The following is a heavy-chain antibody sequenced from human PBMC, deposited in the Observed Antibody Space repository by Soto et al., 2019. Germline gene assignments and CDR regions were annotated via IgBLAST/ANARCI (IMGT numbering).Heavy chain of an antibody. J-gene: IGHJ4*02. CDR3: ARDPDYYGSGSYFDY. CDR2: IYYSGST. CDR1: GGSISSYY. D-gene: IGHD3-10*01. Sequence: QVQLQESGPGLVKPSETLSLTCTVSGGSISSYYWSWIRQPPGKGLEWIGYIYYSGSTNYNPSLKNRVTISVDTSKNQFSLKLSSVTAADTAVYYCARDPDYYGSGSYFDYWGQGTLVTVSS. V-gene: IGHV4-59*01.